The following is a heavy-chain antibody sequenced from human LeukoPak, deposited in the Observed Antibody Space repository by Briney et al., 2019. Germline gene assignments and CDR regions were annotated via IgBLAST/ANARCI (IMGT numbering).Heavy chain of an antibody. Sequence: GGSLRLSCAASGFTFSNYWMSWVRQAPAKGLEWVANIKQDGTGYYVDSVKGRFTISRDNAKNSLYLQRNSLRVEDTAVYYCARIGSRDGYTVDYWGQGTLVTVSS. J-gene: IGHJ4*02. CDR3: ARIGSRDGYTVDY. CDR1: GFTFSNYW. D-gene: IGHD5-24*01. CDR2: IKQDGTG. V-gene: IGHV3-7*01.